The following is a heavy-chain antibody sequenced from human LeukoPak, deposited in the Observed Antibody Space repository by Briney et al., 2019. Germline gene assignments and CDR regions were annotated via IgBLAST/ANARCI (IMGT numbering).Heavy chain of an antibody. J-gene: IGHJ4*02. Sequence: GGSLRLSCAASGFTFSSYGMSWVRQAPGKGLEWVSAISGSGGSTYYADSVKGRFTISRDNSKNTLYLQMNSLRAEDTAVYYCAKSRVHDCGYSGDYWGQGTLVTVSS. CDR2: ISGSGGST. CDR3: AKSRVHDCGYSGDY. D-gene: IGHD5-12*01. CDR1: GFTFSSYG. V-gene: IGHV3-23*01.